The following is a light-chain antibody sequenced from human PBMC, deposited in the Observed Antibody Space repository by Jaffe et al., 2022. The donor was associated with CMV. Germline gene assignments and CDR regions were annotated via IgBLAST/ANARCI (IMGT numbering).Light chain of an antibody. V-gene: IGLV1-44*01. CDR2: GNN. J-gene: IGLJ3*02. CDR1: SSNIGGNT. Sequence: QSVLTQPPSPSGSPGQRVTIFCSGSSSNIGGNTVNWYQQLPGTAPRLLIYGNNQRPSGVPDRFSGSKSGTSASLAISGLQSEDEADYYCATWDDSLNGWVFGGGTKLTVL. CDR3: ATWDDSLNGWV.